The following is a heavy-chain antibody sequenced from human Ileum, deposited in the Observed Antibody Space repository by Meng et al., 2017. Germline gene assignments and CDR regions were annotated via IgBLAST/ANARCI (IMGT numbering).Heavy chain of an antibody. CDR2: ITHSGST. J-gene: IGHJ4*02. Sequence: ESAPEQLGHSGTASPHTGSYACSMTNVTSWSWVRRPPGKWMEWIEQITHSGSTSYNPSLKSLVTMSVDKSKSQFSLMLTSVTAADTSVYYCARHGGYYQGFWGQETLVTVSS. CDR1: ACSMTNVTS. D-gene: IGHD4-23*01. V-gene: IGHV4-4*02. CDR3: ARHGGYYQGF.